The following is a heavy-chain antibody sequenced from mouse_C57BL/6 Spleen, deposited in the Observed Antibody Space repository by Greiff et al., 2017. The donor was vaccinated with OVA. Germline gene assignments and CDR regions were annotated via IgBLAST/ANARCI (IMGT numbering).Heavy chain of an antibody. J-gene: IGHJ4*01. Sequence: QVQLQQPGAELVKPGASVKLSCKASGYTFTSYWMHWVKQRPGQGLEWIGMIHPNSGSTNYNEKFKSKATLTVDKSSITAYMQLSSLTSEDSAVYYCARDGRGDAMDYWGQGTSVTVSS. D-gene: IGHD2-3*01. CDR2: IHPNSGST. CDR3: ARDGRGDAMDY. V-gene: IGHV1-64*01. CDR1: GYTFTSYW.